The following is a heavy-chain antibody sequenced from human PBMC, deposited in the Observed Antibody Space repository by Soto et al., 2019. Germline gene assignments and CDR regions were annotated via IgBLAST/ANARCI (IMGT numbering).Heavy chain of an antibody. V-gene: IGHV3-74*01. CDR3: ARERGKAAAVHFDY. CDR1: GFTFSSYW. CDR2: ISSDGSST. D-gene: IGHD6-13*01. Sequence: EVQLVESGGGLVQPGGSLRLSCAASGFTFSSYWMHWVRQAPGKGLVWVSRISSDGSSTSYADSVKGRFTISRDNAKNTLYLQMNSRSAEDTAVYYCARERGKAAAVHFDYWGQGTLVTVSS. J-gene: IGHJ4*02.